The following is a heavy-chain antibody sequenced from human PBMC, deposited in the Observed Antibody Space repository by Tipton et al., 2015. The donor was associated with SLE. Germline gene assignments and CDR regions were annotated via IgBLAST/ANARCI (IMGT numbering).Heavy chain of an antibody. J-gene: IGHJ4*02. V-gene: IGHV3-21*01. CDR1: GFTFSSYS. D-gene: IGHD3-10*01. Sequence: SLRLSCAASGFTFSSYSMNWVRQAPGKGLEWVSSISSSSSYIYCADSMKGRFTISRDNAKNSLYLQMNSLRAEDTAVYYCARDYYGSGSYNDYWGQGTLVTVSS. CDR3: ARDYYGSGSYNDY. CDR2: ISSSSSYI.